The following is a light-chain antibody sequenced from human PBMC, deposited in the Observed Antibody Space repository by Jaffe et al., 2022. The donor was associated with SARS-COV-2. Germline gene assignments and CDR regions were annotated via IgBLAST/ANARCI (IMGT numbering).Light chain of an antibody. J-gene: IGKJ3*01. CDR3: QQLNSYPLGAT. Sequence: DIQLTQSPSFLSASVGDRVTITCRASQGISSYLAWYQQKPGKAPKLLIYAASTLQSGVPSRFSGSGSGTEFTLTISSLQPEDFATYYCQQLNSYPLGATFGPGTKVDIK. CDR2: AAS. CDR1: QGISSY. V-gene: IGKV1-9*01.